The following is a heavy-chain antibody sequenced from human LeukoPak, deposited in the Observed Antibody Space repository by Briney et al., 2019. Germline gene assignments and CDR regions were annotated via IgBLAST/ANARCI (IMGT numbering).Heavy chain of an antibody. Sequence: ASVKVSCKASGYTFTSYDINWVRQATGQGLEWMGWMNPNSGNTGYAQKFQGRVTMTRNTSISTAYMELSSLRSEDTAVYYCARFSYHDSSGYYGMDVWGQGTTVTVSS. CDR2: MNPNSGNT. V-gene: IGHV1-8*01. D-gene: IGHD3-22*01. CDR1: GYTFTSYD. CDR3: ARFSYHDSSGYYGMDV. J-gene: IGHJ6*02.